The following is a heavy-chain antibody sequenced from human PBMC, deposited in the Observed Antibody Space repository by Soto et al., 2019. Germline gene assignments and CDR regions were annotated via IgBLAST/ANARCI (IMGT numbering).Heavy chain of an antibody. CDR1: VWTIRSPDW. CDR3: ARGRGRYSSGWSWFDP. Sequence: PSETLSLTCVVSVWTIRSPDWLTCVRQPPGKGLEWIGEIFQSGSTNYTPSLESRVTISVDKSKNQFSLTLTSVTAADTAVYFCARGRGRYSSGWSWFDPWGQGILVTVSS. CDR2: IFQSGST. D-gene: IGHD6-19*01. J-gene: IGHJ5*02. V-gene: IGHV4-4*02.